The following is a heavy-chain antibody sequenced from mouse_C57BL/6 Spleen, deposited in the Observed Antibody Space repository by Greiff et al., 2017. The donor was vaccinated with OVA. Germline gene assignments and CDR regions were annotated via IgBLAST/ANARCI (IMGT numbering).Heavy chain of an antibody. CDR1: GYTFTSYW. J-gene: IGHJ2*01. Sequence: QVQLQQPGAELVRPGTSVKLSCKASGYTFTSYWMHWVKQRPGQGLEWIGVIDPSDSYTNYNQKFNGKATLTVDPSSSTAYLQRSSLTSEDSAVYYGARGPYYYGSSYLYYCDYWGQGTTLTVSS. CDR3: ARGPYYYGSSYLYYCDY. V-gene: IGHV1-59*01. D-gene: IGHD1-1*01. CDR2: IDPSDSYT.